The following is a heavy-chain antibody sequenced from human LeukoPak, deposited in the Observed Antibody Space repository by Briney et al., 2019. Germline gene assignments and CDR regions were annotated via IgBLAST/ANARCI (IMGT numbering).Heavy chain of an antibody. CDR3: ARGRATGWFDP. J-gene: IGHJ5*02. V-gene: IGHV4-30-2*01. CDR1: GGSISSGGYS. Sequence: SQTLSLTCAVSGGSISSGGYSWSWIRQPPGKGLEWIGYIYHSGSTYYSPSLKSRVTISLDRPKNQFSVKLSSVTAADTAMYYCARGRATGWFDPWGQGTLVTVSS. CDR2: IYHSGST. D-gene: IGHD1-14*01.